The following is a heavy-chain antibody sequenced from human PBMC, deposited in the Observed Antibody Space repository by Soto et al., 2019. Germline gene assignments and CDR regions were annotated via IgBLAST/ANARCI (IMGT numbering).Heavy chain of an antibody. J-gene: IGHJ6*03. CDR3: ARDRGSSWSSYYYYMDV. Sequence: ASVKVSCKASGYTFTSYGISWVRQAPGQGLEWMGWISAGNGNTKYSQKFQGRVTITRDTSASTAYMELSSLRSEDTAVYYCARDRGSSWSSYYYYMDVWGKGTTVTVSS. CDR2: ISAGNGNT. D-gene: IGHD6-13*01. CDR1: GYTFTSYG. V-gene: IGHV1-18*01.